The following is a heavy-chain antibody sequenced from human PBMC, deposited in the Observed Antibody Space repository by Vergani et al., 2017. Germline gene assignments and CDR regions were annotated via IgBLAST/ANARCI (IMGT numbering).Heavy chain of an antibody. CDR1: GYTFTSYY. CDR3: TTDPVSVYYMDV. V-gene: IGHV1-46*01. CDR2: INPSGGST. J-gene: IGHJ6*03. D-gene: IGHD2-8*01. Sequence: QVQLVQSGAEVKKPGASVKVSCKASGYTFTSYYMHWVRQAPGQGLEWMGIINPSGGSTSYAQKFQGRVTMTRDTSTSTVYMELSSLRSEDTAVYYCTTDPVSVYYMDVWGKGTTVTVSS.